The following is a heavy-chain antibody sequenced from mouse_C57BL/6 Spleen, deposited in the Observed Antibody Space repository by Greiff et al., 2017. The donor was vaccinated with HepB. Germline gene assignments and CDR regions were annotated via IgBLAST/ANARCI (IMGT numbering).Heavy chain of an antibody. J-gene: IGHJ1*03. CDR1: GYTFTSYW. D-gene: IGHD1-1*01. CDR2: IDPSDSYT. Sequence: QVQLKQPGAELVMPGASVKLSCKASGYTFTSYWMHWVKQRPGQGLEWIGEIDPSDSYTNYNQKFKGKSTLTVDKSSSTAYMQLSSLTSEDSAVYYCARSGGSRDWYFDVWGTGTTVTVSS. CDR3: ARSGGSRDWYFDV. V-gene: IGHV1-69*01.